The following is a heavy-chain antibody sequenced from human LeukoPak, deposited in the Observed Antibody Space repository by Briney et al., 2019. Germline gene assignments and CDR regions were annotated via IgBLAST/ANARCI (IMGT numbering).Heavy chain of an antibody. V-gene: IGHV3-66*02. CDR2: IYSGGST. J-gene: IGHJ4*02. D-gene: IGHD3-3*01. CDR3: ARGLTDYYDFWSGYYTGIYFDY. CDR1: GFTVSSNY. Sequence: PGGSLRLSCAASGFTVSSNYMSWVRQAPGKGLEWVSVIYSGGSTYYAASAKGRFTISRDNSKNTLYLQMNSLRAEDTAVYYCARGLTDYYDFWSGYYTGIYFDYWGQGTLVTVSS.